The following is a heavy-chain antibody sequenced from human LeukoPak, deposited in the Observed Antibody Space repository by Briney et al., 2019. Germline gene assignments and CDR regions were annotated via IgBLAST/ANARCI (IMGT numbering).Heavy chain of an antibody. CDR1: GFTFSSYA. V-gene: IGHV3-30-3*01. CDR2: ISYDGSNK. J-gene: IGHJ4*02. D-gene: IGHD4-17*01. CDR3: AKGQTVTIPTSFDY. Sequence: AGGSLRLSCAASGFTFSSYAMHWVRQAPGKGLEWVAVISYDGSNKYYADSVKGRFTISRDNSKNTLYLQMNSLRAEDTAVYYCAKGQTVTIPTSFDYWGQGTLVTVSS.